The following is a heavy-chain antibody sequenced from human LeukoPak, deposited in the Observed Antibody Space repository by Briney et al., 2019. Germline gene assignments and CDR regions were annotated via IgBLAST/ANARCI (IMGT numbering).Heavy chain of an antibody. J-gene: IGHJ4*02. Sequence: SETLSLTCAVYGGSFSGYYRSWIRQPPGKGLEWIGEINHSGSTNYNPSLKSRVTISVDTSKNQFSLKLSSVTAADTAVYYCARGRRYGAVAGTLVDYWGQGTLVTVSS. V-gene: IGHV4-34*01. D-gene: IGHD6-19*01. CDR3: ARGRRYGAVAGTLVDY. CDR1: GGSFSGYY. CDR2: INHSGST.